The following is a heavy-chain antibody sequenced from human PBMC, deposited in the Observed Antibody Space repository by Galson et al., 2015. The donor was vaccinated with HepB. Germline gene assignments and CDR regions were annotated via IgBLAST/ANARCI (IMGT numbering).Heavy chain of an antibody. J-gene: IGHJ4*02. CDR2: IIPIFGTA. CDR3: ARTNYYDSSGYYYYFDY. Sequence: SVKVSCKASGGTFSSYAISWVRQAPGQGLEWMGGIIPIFGTANYAQKFQGRVTITADESTSTAYMELSSLRSEDTAVYYCARTNYYDSSGYYYYFDYWGQGTLVTVSS. V-gene: IGHV1-69*13. CDR1: GGTFSSYA. D-gene: IGHD3-22*01.